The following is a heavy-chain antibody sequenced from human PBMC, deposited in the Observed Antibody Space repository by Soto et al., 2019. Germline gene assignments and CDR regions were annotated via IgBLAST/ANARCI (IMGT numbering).Heavy chain of an antibody. CDR2: IIPILGIA. CDR3: ARDQWFGEPYYYYMDF. Sequence: SVKVSCKASGGTFSSYTISWVRQAPGQGLEWMGRIIPILGIANYAQKFQGRVTITADKSTSTAYMELSSLRSEDTAVYYCARDQWFGEPYYYYMDFWGKGTAVTVSS. J-gene: IGHJ6*03. D-gene: IGHD3-10*01. CDR1: GGTFSSYT. V-gene: IGHV1-69*04.